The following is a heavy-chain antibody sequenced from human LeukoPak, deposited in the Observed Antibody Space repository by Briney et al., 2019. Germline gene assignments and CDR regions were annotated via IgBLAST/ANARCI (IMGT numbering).Heavy chain of an antibody. J-gene: IGHJ5*01. CDR1: GFTLSSHW. CDR3: ARGAEGHNYGELDS. Sequence: GGSLRLSCAASGFTLSSHWMHWVRQIPGEGLVCLSRIHYDGTYTTYVDSVRGRFTISRDNTKSTLYLQMNSLRADDTAVYYCARGAEGHNYGELDSWGQGTLVTVSS. CDR2: IHYDGTYT. D-gene: IGHD5-18*01. V-gene: IGHV3-74*01.